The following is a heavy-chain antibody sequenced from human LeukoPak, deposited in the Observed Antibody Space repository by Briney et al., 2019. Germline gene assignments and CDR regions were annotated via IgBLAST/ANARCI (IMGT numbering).Heavy chain of an antibody. CDR1: GYSVATYW. CDR3: ARSRGGTRFVDY. J-gene: IGHJ4*02. Sequence: GESLKISCTGSGYSVATYWIGWVRQMPGKGLEWMGILYPGDSDTRYSPSFQGQVTISADKSSSTAYLQWSSLQASDTAMYYCARSRGGTRFVDYWGQGTLVTVSS. D-gene: IGHD3-10*01. CDR2: LYPGDSDT. V-gene: IGHV5-51*01.